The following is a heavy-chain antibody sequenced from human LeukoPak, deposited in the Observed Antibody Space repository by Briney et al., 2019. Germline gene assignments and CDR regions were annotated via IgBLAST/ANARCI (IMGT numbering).Heavy chain of an antibody. CDR2: INHSGST. CDR3: ARGRNQYCSGGSCYWKRVDNWLDP. Sequence: SETLSLTCAVYGGSFSGYYWSWIRQPPGKGLEWIGEINHSGSTNYNPSLKSRVTISVDTSKNQFSLKLSSVTAADTAVYYCARGRNQYCSGGSCYWKRVDNWLDPWGPGTLVTVSS. V-gene: IGHV4-34*01. CDR1: GGSFSGYY. J-gene: IGHJ5*02. D-gene: IGHD2-15*01.